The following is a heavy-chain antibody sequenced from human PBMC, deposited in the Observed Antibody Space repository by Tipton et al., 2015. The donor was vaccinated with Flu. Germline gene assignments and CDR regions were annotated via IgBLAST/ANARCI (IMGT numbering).Heavy chain of an antibody. Sequence: TLSLTCTVSGASIRSGGSYWSWIRQHPGKGLEWIGFISYSGRTYYNPSLKTRLSISVDTSRNQFSLRRSSVTAADTAVYYCARELQGSGSYAFDIWGQGTMVTVSS. J-gene: IGHJ3*02. CDR1: GASIRSGGSY. V-gene: IGHV4-31*03. CDR3: ARELQGSGSYAFDI. D-gene: IGHD3-10*01. CDR2: ISYSGRT.